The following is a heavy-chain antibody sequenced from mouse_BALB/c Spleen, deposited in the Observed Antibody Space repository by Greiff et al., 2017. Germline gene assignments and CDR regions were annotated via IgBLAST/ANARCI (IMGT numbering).Heavy chain of an antibody. V-gene: IGHV1-52*01. CDR1: GYTFTSYW. J-gene: IGHJ4*01. D-gene: IGHD3-1*01. CDR2: IDPYDSET. Sequence: QVHVKQPGAELVRPGASVKLSCKASGYTFTSYWMNWVKQRPEQGLEWIGRIDPYDSETHYNQKFKDKAILTVDKSSSTAYMQLSSLTSEDSAVYYCARPPSSGYSYYAMDDWGQGTSVTVSS. CDR3: ARPPSSGYSYYAMDD.